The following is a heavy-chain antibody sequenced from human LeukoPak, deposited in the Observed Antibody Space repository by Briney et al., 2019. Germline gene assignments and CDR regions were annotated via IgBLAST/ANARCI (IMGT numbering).Heavy chain of an antibody. V-gene: IGHV3-23*01. CDR1: GFTFSSYA. CDR2: ISGSGSST. CDR3: AKHQSDYWEFGY. J-gene: IGHJ4*02. D-gene: IGHD5-12*01. Sequence: QPGGSLRLSCAASGFTFSSYAMSWVRQAPGKGLEWVSTISGSGSSTYYADSVKGRFTISRDNSKNTLYLQMNSLRAEDTAIYYCAKHQSDYWEFGYWGQGTLVTVSS.